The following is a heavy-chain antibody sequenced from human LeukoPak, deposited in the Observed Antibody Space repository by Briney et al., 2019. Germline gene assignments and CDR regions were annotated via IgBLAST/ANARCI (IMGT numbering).Heavy chain of an antibody. V-gene: IGHV4-4*07. Sequence: SETLSLTCTVSGGSISSYYWSWIRQPAGKGLEWIGRIYTSGSTNYNPSLKSRVTMSVDTSKNQFSLKLSSVTAADTAVYYCARSGYSSSWLVFDYWGQGTLVTVSS. D-gene: IGHD6-13*01. CDR3: ARSGYSSSWLVFDY. CDR2: IYTSGST. CDR1: GGSISSYY. J-gene: IGHJ4*02.